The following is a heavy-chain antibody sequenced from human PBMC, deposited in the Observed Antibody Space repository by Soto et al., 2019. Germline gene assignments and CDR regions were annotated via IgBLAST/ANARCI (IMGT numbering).Heavy chain of an antibody. V-gene: IGHV1-69*13. Sequence: GASVKVSCKASGGTFSSYAISWVRQAPGQGLEWMGGIIPIFGTANYAQKFQGRVTITADESTSTAYMELSSLRSEDTAVYYCARVNYDFWSGYYQNWFDPWGQGTLVTVSS. J-gene: IGHJ5*02. CDR1: GGTFSSYA. D-gene: IGHD3-3*01. CDR3: ARVNYDFWSGYYQNWFDP. CDR2: IIPIFGTA.